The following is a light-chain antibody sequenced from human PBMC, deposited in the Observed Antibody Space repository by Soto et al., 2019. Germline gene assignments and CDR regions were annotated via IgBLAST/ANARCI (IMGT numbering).Light chain of an antibody. J-gene: IGKJ3*01. CDR2: DAS. Sequence: DIQMTQSPSSLSASVGDRVTITCQASQDISNYLNWYQQKPGKAPKLLIYDASNLETGVPSRFSGSESGTDVTFTISSLQPEDIATYYWQQDDTLLFTFGPGTKVDIK. CDR1: QDISNY. CDR3: QQDDTLLFT. V-gene: IGKV1-33*01.